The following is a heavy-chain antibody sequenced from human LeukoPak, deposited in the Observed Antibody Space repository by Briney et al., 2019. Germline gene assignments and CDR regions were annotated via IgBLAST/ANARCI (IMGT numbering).Heavy chain of an antibody. Sequence: GGSLRLSCSASGFNFSSYAMHWVRQAPGKGLEYVSAISSNGGSTYYADSVKGRFTISRDNSKNTLYLQMSSLRAEDTAVYYCVKGLGYCSGGSCHGDYYYGMDVWGQGTTVTVSS. D-gene: IGHD2-15*01. CDR1: GFNFSSYA. CDR2: ISSNGGST. CDR3: VKGLGYCSGGSCHGDYYYGMDV. V-gene: IGHV3-64D*09. J-gene: IGHJ6*02.